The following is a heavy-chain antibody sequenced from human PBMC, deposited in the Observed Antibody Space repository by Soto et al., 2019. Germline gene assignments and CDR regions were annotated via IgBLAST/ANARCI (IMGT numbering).Heavy chain of an antibody. D-gene: IGHD5-12*01. CDR1: GYTFTSYG. CDR3: ARHHGPTTSENWFDP. CDR2: ISAYNGNT. Sequence: QVQLVQSGAEVKKPGASVKVSCKASGYTFTSYGISWVRQAPGQGLEWMGWISAYNGNTNYAQKLQGRVTMTTDTSTTTAYLELRSLRSDDTAVYYCARHHGPTTSENWFDPWGQGTLVTVSS. J-gene: IGHJ5*02. V-gene: IGHV1-18*04.